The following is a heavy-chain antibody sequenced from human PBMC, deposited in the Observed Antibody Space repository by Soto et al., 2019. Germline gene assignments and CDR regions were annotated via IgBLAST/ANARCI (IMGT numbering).Heavy chain of an antibody. CDR1: GDSMTRSVW. D-gene: IGHD1-26*01. CDR2: VFHTGNT. J-gene: IGHJ4*02. V-gene: IGHV4-4*02. Sequence: PSETLSLTCTVSGDSMTRSVWWTWVRQPPGKGLEWIGEVFHTGNTNYNPSLKSRVTMSVDKSTNEFSLKVTSVTAADTAIYYCARKARSRFGYWGKRALVRFSS. CDR3: ARKARSRFGY.